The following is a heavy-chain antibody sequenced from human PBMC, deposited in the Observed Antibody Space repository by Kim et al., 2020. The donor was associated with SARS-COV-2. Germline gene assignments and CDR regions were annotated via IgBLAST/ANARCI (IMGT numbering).Heavy chain of an antibody. J-gene: IGHJ5*02. CDR3: ARGQGWFDP. CDR2: GGT. Sequence: GGTYCTDSVRGRFTISRDKSKNTLYLQMNTLRAEDTAVYYCARGQGWFDPWGQGTLVTVSS. V-gene: IGHV3-53*01.